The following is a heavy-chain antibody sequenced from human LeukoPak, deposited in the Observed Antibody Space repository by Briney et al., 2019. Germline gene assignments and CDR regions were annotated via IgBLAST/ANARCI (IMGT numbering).Heavy chain of an antibody. D-gene: IGHD5-12*01. CDR2: IYYSGNT. J-gene: IGHJ4*02. Sequence: SETLSLTCTVSGVSISSSNSYWGWLRQPPGKGLEWIGSIYYSGNTYYNASLKSQVSISIDTSKNQFSLRLTSVTAADTAVYYCARGRRLRPDFDYWGQGTLVTVSS. CDR1: GVSISSSNSY. V-gene: IGHV4-39*01. CDR3: ARGRRLRPDFDY.